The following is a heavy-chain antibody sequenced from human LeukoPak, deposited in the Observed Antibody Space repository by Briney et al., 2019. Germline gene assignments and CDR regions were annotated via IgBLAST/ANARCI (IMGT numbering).Heavy chain of an antibody. CDR1: GHTFTSYY. Sequence: ASVKVSCKASGHTFTSYYMHWVRQAPGQGLEWMGIINPSGGSTSYAQKFQGRVTMTRDTSTSTVYMELSSLRSEDTAVYYCARDATMIVVVAKRIFDYWGQGTLVTVSS. V-gene: IGHV1-46*01. CDR3: ARDATMIVVVAKRIFDY. J-gene: IGHJ4*02. D-gene: IGHD3-22*01. CDR2: INPSGGST.